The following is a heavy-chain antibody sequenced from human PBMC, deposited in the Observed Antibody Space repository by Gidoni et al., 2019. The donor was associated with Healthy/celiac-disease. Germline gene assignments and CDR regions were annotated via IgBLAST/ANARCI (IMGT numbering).Heavy chain of an antibody. D-gene: IGHD3-3*01. J-gene: IGHJ5*02. V-gene: IGHV4-31*03. Sequence: QVQLQESGPGLVKPSQTLSLTCTVSGGSISSGGYYWSWIRQHPGKGLEWMGYIYSSGSTYYNPSLKSRVTISVDTSKNQFSLKLSSVTAADTAVYYCARGGWNYDFWSDYPGWGFDPWGQGTLVTVSS. CDR1: GGSISSGGYY. CDR3: ARGGWNYDFWSDYPGWGFDP. CDR2: IYSSGST.